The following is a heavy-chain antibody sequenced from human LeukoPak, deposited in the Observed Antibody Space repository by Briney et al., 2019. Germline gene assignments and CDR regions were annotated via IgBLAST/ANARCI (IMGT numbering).Heavy chain of an antibody. V-gene: IGHV1-18*01. CDR2: ISAYNGNT. CDR3: ARDGGYCSSTSCYPRAFDI. CDR1: GYTFTSYG. D-gene: IGHD2-2*01. J-gene: IGHJ3*02. Sequence: GASVNVSCKASGYTFTSYGISWVRQAPGQGLEWMGWISAYNGNTNYAQKLQGRVTMTTDTSTSTAYMELRSLRSDDTAVYYCARDGGYCSSTSCYPRAFDIWGQGTMVTVSS.